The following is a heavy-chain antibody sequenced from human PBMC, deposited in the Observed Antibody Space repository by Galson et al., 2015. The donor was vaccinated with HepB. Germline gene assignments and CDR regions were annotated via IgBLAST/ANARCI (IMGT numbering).Heavy chain of an antibody. CDR1: GYSFTKYW. D-gene: IGHD4-11*01. CDR2: IYPGDSDT. Sequence: QSGAEVKEPGESLRISCKTSGYSFTKYWIGWVRQMPGKGLEWMGVIYPGDSDTRYSPSFQGQVTISAAKSISTAYLQWSSLKASDTAIYYCTRHPTTAYYVDVWGKGTTVTVSS. CDR3: TRHPTTAYYVDV. V-gene: IGHV5-51*01. J-gene: IGHJ6*03.